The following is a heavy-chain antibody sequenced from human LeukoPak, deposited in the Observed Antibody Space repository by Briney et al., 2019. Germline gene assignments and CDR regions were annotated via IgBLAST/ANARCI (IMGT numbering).Heavy chain of an antibody. D-gene: IGHD3-10*01. V-gene: IGHV1-45*02. CDR2: ITPFNGNT. J-gene: IGHJ3*02. CDR3: ARDLLYGSGSSNDAFDI. CDR1: GYTFTYRY. Sequence: SVKVSCKASGYTFTYRYLHWVRQAPGQALEWMGWITPFNGNTNYAQKFQDRVTITRDRSMSTAYMEPSSLRSEDTAVYYCARDLLYGSGSSNDAFDIWGQGTMVTVSS.